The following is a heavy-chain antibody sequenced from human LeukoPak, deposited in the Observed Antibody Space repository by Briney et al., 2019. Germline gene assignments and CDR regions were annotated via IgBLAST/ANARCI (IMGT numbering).Heavy chain of an antibody. D-gene: IGHD3-3*01. J-gene: IGHJ5*02. V-gene: IGHV1-2*02. CDR2: INPNSGGT. CDR3: ASFEGEWLSNWFDP. CDR1: GYTFTGYY. Sequence: GASVKVSCXASGYTFTGYYMHWVRQAPGQGLEWMGWINPNSGGTNYAQKFQGRVTMTRATSISTAYMELSRLRSDDTAVYYCASFEGEWLSNWFDPWGQGTLVTVSS.